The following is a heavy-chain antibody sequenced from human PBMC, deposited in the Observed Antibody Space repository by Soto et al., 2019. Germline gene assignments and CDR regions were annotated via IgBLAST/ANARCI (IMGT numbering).Heavy chain of an antibody. CDR3: ARDPEYGVINLWRPGCLDY. V-gene: IGHV1-18*01. Sequence: GASVKVSCKASGYTFTSYDFSWVRQAPGQGLEWMGWISTNNGNTKYAQKFQDRVTMTTDTSSTTAYMELRSLRSDDTAVYYWARDPEYGVINLWRPGCLDYWGQGTQVTVSS. CDR2: ISTNNGNT. D-gene: IGHD3-3*01. J-gene: IGHJ4*02. CDR1: GYTFTSYD.